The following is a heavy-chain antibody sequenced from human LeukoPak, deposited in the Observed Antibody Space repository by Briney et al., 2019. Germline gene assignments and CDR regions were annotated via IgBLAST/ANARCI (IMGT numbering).Heavy chain of an antibody. CDR1: GFIFSSYW. D-gene: IGHD6-13*01. CDR3: ARDRDIAAAGLNFDY. V-gene: IGHV3-7*01. Sequence: PGGSLRLSCAASGFIFSSYWMTWVRQAPGKGLEWVANIKQGGSEKYYVDSVKGRFTISRDNAKNSLYLQMNSLRAEDTAVYYCARDRDIAAAGLNFDYWGQGTLVTVSS. CDR2: IKQGGSEK. J-gene: IGHJ4*02.